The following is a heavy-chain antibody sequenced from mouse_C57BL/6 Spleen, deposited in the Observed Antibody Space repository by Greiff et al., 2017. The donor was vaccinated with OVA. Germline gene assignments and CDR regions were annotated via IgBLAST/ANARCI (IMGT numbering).Heavy chain of an antibody. CDR3: AREGPLPGMGY. CDR1: GYAFSSYW. D-gene: IGHD4-1*01. Sequence: QVQLQQSGAELVKPGASVKISCKASGYAFSSYWMNWVKQRPGKGLEWIGQIYPGDGDTNYNGKFKGKATLTADKSSSTAYMQLSSLTSEDSAVYFCAREGPLPGMGYWGQGTTLTVSS. J-gene: IGHJ2*01. V-gene: IGHV1-80*01. CDR2: IYPGDGDT.